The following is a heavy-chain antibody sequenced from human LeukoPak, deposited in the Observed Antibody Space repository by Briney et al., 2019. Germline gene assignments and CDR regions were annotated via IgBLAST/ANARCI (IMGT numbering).Heavy chain of an antibody. CDR2: ISYDGSNK. V-gene: IGHV3-30-3*01. D-gene: IGHD6-6*01. J-gene: IGHJ4*02. CDR1: GFTFSSYA. Sequence: GGSLRLSCAASGFTFSSYAMHWVRQAPGKGLEWVAVISYDGSNKYFADSVKGRFTISRDNSKNTLYLRMNSLRAEDTAVCYCARDKYSSFDYWGQGTLVTVSS. CDR3: ARDKYSSFDY.